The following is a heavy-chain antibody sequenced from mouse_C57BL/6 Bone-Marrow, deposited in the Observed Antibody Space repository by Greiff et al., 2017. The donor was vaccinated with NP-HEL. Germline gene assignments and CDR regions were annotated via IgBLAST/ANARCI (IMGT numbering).Heavy chain of an antibody. CDR1: GYTFTSYW. D-gene: IGHD1-1*01. V-gene: IGHV1-64*01. CDR3: ARWAYGSSYGYFDV. CDR2: IHPNSGST. J-gene: IGHJ1*03. Sequence: QVQLQQSGAELVKPGASVKLSCKASGYTFTSYWMHWVKQRPGQGLEWIGMIHPNSGSTNYNEKFKSKATLTVDKSSSTAYMQLSSLTSEDSAVYYCARWAYGSSYGYFDVWGTGTTVTVSS.